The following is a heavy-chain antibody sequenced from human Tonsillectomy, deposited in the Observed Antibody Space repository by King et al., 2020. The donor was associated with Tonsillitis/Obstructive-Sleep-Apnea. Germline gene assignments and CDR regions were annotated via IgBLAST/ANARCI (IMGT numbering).Heavy chain of an antibody. CDR2: TSFDAANT. CDR1: GFAFSEFA. CDR3: ARVTYTDGAHWFDP. D-gene: IGHD2-21*02. J-gene: IGHJ5*02. Sequence: QVQLVESGGGVVQPGRSLRLSCAASGFAFSEFAMVWVRQPPGKGLQWGAITSFDAANTYYAYSVKGRFSSYRDNFMSTLFLDMDSLKPDDTAVYYCARVTYTDGAHWFDPWGQGTLVTVSS. V-gene: IGHV3-30*04.